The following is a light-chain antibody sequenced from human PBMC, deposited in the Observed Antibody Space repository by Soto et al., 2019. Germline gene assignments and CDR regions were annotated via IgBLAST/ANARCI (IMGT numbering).Light chain of an antibody. J-gene: IGKJ3*01. CDR1: LSVSSSY. V-gene: IGKV3-20*01. CDR3: QQYGSSLFT. Sequence: EIVLTQSPGTLSLSPGERATLSCRASLSVSSSYLAWYQQKPGQAPRLLIYGASSRATGIPVRFSGSGSGTDFTLTISRLEPEDFAVYYCQQYGSSLFTFGPGTKVDIK. CDR2: GAS.